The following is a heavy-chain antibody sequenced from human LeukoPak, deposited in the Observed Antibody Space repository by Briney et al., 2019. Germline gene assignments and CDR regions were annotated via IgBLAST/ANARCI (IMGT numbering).Heavy chain of an antibody. Sequence: SETLSLTCAVSGGSFSGYYWSWIRQPPGKGLEWIGEINHSGSTYYNPSLKSRVTISLDTSKNQFSLNVSSVTAADTSVYYCARRRRIYGDYFVRAFDIWGQGTMVTASS. CDR1: GGSFSGYY. D-gene: IGHD4-17*01. V-gene: IGHV4-34*01. J-gene: IGHJ3*02. CDR2: INHSGST. CDR3: ARRRRIYGDYFVRAFDI.